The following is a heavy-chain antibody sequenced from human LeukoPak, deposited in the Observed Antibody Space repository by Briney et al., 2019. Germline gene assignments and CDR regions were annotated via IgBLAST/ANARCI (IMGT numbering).Heavy chain of an antibody. CDR2: INLGDSDT. CDR3: ARQVSVDTAVVNYYYYYGMDV. CDR1: GYSFTSYW. V-gene: IGHV5-51*01. D-gene: IGHD5-18*01. Sequence: HGASLKISCKGSGYSFTSYWIGWVRQLPGKGLEWMGIINLGDSDTRYSPSFQGRVTISADKSINTAYLQWSSLKASDTAMYYCARQVSVDTAVVNYYYYYGMDVWGQGTTVTVSS. J-gene: IGHJ6*02.